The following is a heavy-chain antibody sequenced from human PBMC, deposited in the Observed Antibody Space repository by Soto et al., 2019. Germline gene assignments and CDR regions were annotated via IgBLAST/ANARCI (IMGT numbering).Heavy chain of an antibody. CDR1: GGTFSSYA. V-gene: IGHV1-69*12. CDR2: IIPIFGTA. CDR3: ARGGRDGYNTGYYNWFDP. J-gene: IGHJ5*02. D-gene: IGHD5-12*01. Sequence: QVQLVQSGAEVKKPGSSVKVSCKASGGTFSSYAISWVRQAPGQGLEWMGGIIPIFGTANYAQKFRGRVTITADESTSTAYMELSSLRSEDTAVYYCARGGRDGYNTGYYNWFDPWGQGTLVTVSS.